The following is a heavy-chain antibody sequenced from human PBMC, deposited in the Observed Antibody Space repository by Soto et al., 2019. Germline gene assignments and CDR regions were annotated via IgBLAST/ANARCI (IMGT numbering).Heavy chain of an antibody. CDR3: ARDRQQWLDMHDGFDI. Sequence: EVQLVESGGGLVKPGGSLRLSCADSGFTFNTYSMNWVRQAPGKGLEWVSSISSSSSYIYYADSVKGRFTISRDNAKNSLYLQMNSLRAEDMAVYYCARDRQQWLDMHDGFDIWGQGTMVTVSS. CDR2: ISSSSSYI. J-gene: IGHJ3*02. D-gene: IGHD6-19*01. CDR1: GFTFNTYS. V-gene: IGHV3-21*01.